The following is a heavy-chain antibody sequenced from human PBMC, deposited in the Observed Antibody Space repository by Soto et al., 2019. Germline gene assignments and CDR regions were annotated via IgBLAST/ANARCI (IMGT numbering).Heavy chain of an antibody. V-gene: IGHV3-30*03. D-gene: IGHD3-10*01. Sequence: GGSLRLSCAASGFTFSSYGMHWVRQAPGKGLERVAVISYDGSNKYYADSVKGRFTISRDNSKNTLYLQMNSLRAEDTAVYYCARDRQITDFDYWGQGTLVTVSS. CDR1: GFTFSSYG. CDR2: ISYDGSNK. CDR3: ARDRQITDFDY. J-gene: IGHJ4*02.